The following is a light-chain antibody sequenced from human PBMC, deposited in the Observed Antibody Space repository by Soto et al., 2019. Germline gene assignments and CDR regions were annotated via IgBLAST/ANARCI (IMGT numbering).Light chain of an antibody. Sequence: EIVLTQSPGTLSLSPGERATLSCRASQSVGSNYLAWYQQKPGQAPRLLIYGTSNRATGIPDRFSGSGSGTDFTLTISRLEPEDVSVYYCQQCGSSPNTCGQGTKLDIK. CDR1: QSVGSNY. J-gene: IGKJ2*01. CDR2: GTS. CDR3: QQCGSSPNT. V-gene: IGKV3-20*01.